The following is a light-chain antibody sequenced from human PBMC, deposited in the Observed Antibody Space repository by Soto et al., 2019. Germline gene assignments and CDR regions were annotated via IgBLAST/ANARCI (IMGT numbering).Light chain of an antibody. V-gene: IGKV1-5*01. CDR2: DAS. CDR3: QDYNNYCTFT. CDR1: QSISEW. Sequence: DMQMTQSPSTLSASVGDTVTITCRASQSISEWLAWYQQKPGKAPKLLIYDASTLASGVPSRFSGDGSGTEFTLTISSLQPDDFATYYCQDYNNYCTFTFGQGTKLDIK. J-gene: IGKJ2*01.